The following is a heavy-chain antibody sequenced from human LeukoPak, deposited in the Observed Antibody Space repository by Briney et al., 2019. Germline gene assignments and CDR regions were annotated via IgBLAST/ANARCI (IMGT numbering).Heavy chain of an antibody. J-gene: IGHJ6*03. CDR3: ARTTEGYCRGRSCYSYYYYMDV. CDR2: INHSGST. V-gene: IGHV4-34*01. Sequence: KSSETLSLTCAVYGGSFSGYYWSWIRQPPGKGLEWIGEINHSGSTNYNPSLKSRVTISVDTSKNQFSLKLSSVTAADTAVYYCARTTEGYCRGRSCYSYYYYMDVWGKGTTVTVSS. CDR1: GGSFSGYY. D-gene: IGHD2-15*01.